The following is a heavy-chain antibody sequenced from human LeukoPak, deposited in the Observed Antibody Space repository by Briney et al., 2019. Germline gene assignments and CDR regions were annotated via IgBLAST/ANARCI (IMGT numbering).Heavy chain of an antibody. CDR2: INTDGSST. Sequence: TGGSLRLSCAASGFTFSSYWMHWVRQAPGKGLVWVSRINTDGSSTRYADSVKGRFTISRDNAKNTLYLQMNSLRAEDTAVYYCARDPGGDIGPNWFDPWGQGTLVTVSS. CDR3: ARDPGGDIGPNWFDP. J-gene: IGHJ5*02. D-gene: IGHD3-10*01. CDR1: GFTFSSYW. V-gene: IGHV3-74*01.